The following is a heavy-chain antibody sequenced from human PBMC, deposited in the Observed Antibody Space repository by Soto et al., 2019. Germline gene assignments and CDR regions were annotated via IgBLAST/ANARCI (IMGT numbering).Heavy chain of an antibody. Sequence: EVQLVESGGDLVQPGRSLRLSCEASGFTFGDYAMHWVRQIPGAGLEWVSGITWSSVTMGYADSVKGRFIISRDNAKNSLHLVMNSLRPDDSAFYYCVRSMTAITSGPHEGFNLWGQGTLVTVSS. CDR2: ITWSSVTM. CDR1: GFTFGDYA. J-gene: IGHJ3*01. CDR3: VRSMTAITSGPHEGFNL. D-gene: IGHD1-20*01. V-gene: IGHV3-9*01.